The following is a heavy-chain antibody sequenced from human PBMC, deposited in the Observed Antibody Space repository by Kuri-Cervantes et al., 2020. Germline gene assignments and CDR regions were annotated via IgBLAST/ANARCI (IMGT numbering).Heavy chain of an antibody. V-gene: IGHV3-11*04. CDR1: GFTFRDYY. CDR3: AREGDSYWIMDV. D-gene: IGHD5-18*01. J-gene: IGHJ6*04. CDR2: ISSSGTTI. Sequence: GESLKISCAASGFTFRDYYMSWVRQVPGKGLQWVSYISSSGTTIYYEDSVEGRFTISRDNAKNSLYLQMNSLRAEDTAVYYCAREGDSYWIMDVWGKGTTVTVSS.